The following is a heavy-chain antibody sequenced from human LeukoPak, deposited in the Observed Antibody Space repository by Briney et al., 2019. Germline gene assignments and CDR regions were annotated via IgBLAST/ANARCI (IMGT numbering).Heavy chain of an antibody. CDR2: ISYDGSNK. CDR3: ASSVVSGVSDY. V-gene: IGHV3-30*03. J-gene: IGHJ4*02. D-gene: IGHD4-23*01. Sequence: GGSLRLSCAASGFTFSSYGMHWVRQAPGKGLEWVAVISYDGSNKYYADSVKGRFTISRDNAKNSLYLQMNSLRAEDTAVYYCASSVVSGVSDYWGQGTLVTVSS. CDR1: GFTFSSYG.